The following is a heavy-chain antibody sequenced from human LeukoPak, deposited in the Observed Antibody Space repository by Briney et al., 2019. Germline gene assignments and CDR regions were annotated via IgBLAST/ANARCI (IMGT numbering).Heavy chain of an antibody. CDR2: IYYSGST. J-gene: IGHJ5*02. V-gene: IGHV4-59*01. D-gene: IGHD4-11*01. CDR1: GDSISSSY. Sequence: SSETLSLTCTVSGDSISSSYWCWIRQPPGKGLEWIGYIYYSGSTNYNPSLKSRVTISVDTSKNQFSLKLSSVTAADTAVYYCARGRNYAKPWGQGTLVTVSS. CDR3: ARGRNYAKP.